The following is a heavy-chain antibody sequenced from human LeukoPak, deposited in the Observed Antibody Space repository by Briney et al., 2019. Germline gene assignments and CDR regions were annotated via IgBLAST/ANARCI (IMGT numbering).Heavy chain of an antibody. J-gene: IGHJ4*02. V-gene: IGHV4-39*01. Sequence: PSETLSLTCTVSGGSISSSSYYWGWIRQPPGKGREWIGSIYYSGSTYYNPSLKRRVTISVDTSKNQFSLKLSSVTAADTAVYYCARHGYGEIVVVVAATLPHFDYWGQGTLVTVSS. CDR1: GGSISSSSYY. CDR3: ARHGYGEIVVVVAATLPHFDY. CDR2: IYYSGST. D-gene: IGHD2-15*01.